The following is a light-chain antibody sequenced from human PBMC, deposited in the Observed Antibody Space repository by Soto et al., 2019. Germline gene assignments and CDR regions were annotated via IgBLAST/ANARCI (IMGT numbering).Light chain of an antibody. Sequence: VLTQSPDSLSLSPGERATRSCRASQSISTYLAWYQVKPGQAPRLLIYDASSRATGVPARFSGSGSGTDFSLTISSLEPEDVAVYYCQQRSQWPPMTFGQGTRLEI. CDR3: QQRSQWPPMT. CDR1: QSISTY. J-gene: IGKJ5*01. CDR2: DAS. V-gene: IGKV3-11*01.